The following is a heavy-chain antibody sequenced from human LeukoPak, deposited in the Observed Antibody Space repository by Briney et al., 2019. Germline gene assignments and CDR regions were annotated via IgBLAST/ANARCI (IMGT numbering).Heavy chain of an antibody. Sequence: PGGSLRLSCAASGFTFSNYGFHWVRQAPGKRLEWVAVIWYDGSRKYYADSVKGRFTISRDNFKNTLYLQVNSLRAEDTAVYYCARGIAVAGHYYYYGMDVWGQGTTVTVSS. CDR3: ARGIAVAGHYYYYGMDV. J-gene: IGHJ6*02. D-gene: IGHD6-19*01. CDR1: GFTFSNYG. V-gene: IGHV3-33*01. CDR2: IWYDGSRK.